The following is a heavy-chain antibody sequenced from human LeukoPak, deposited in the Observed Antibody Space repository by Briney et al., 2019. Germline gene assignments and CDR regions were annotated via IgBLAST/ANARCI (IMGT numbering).Heavy chain of an antibody. D-gene: IGHD4-17*01. V-gene: IGHV3-23*01. CDR1: GFTFSSYA. Sequence: GGSLRLSCAASGFTFSSYAMSWVRQAPGKGLEWVSAISGSGGSAYYADSVKGRFTISRDNSKNTLYLQMNSLRAEDTAVYYCAKGDYGDYYYYGMDVWGQGTTVTVSS. CDR2: ISGSGGSA. CDR3: AKGDYGDYYYYGMDV. J-gene: IGHJ6*02.